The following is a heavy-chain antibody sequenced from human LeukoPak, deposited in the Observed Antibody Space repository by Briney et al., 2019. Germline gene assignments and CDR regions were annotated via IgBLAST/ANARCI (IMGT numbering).Heavy chain of an antibody. CDR1: GDSIFSGTYH. J-gene: IGHJ4*02. Sequence: SQTLSLTCTVSGDSIFSGTYHWSWVRQPAGKGLEWIGRIFTTGTTNYNPSLKSRVTISVDTSKNQFSLKLSSVTAADTAVYYCARVSDSSGYLDYWGQGTLVTVSS. CDR3: ARVSDSSGYLDY. V-gene: IGHV4-61*02. D-gene: IGHD3-22*01. CDR2: IFTTGTT.